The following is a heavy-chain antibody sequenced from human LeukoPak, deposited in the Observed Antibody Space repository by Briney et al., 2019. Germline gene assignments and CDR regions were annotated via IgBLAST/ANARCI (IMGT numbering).Heavy chain of an antibody. CDR3: ARGSEQWLTYFDY. CDR1: GGXISSNS. V-gene: IGHV4-4*07. CDR2: IYTSGSP. D-gene: IGHD6-19*01. J-gene: IGHJ4*02. Sequence: SETLSLTCTVSGGXISSNSWSWIRQPAGKGLEWIGHIYTSGSPNYNPSLRSRVTMSVDTSKNQISLKLSSVTAADSAVYYCARGSEQWLTYFDYWGQGTLVTVSS.